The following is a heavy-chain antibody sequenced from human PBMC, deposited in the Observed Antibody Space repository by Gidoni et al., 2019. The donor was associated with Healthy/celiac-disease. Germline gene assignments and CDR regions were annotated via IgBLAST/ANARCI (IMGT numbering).Heavy chain of an antibody. CDR1: GGSFSGYY. Sequence: QVQLQQWGAGLLKPSETLSLTCAVYGGSFSGYYWSWIRQPPGKGLEWIGEINHSGNTNYNPSLKSRVTISVDTSKNQFSLKLSSVTAADTAVYYCAREPVGGSAFDYWGQGTLVTVSS. D-gene: IGHD6-25*01. CDR3: AREPVGGSAFDY. CDR2: INHSGNT. J-gene: IGHJ4*02. V-gene: IGHV4-34*01.